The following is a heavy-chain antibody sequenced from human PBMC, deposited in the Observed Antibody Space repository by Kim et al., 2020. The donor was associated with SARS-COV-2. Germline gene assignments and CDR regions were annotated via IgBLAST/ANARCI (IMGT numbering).Heavy chain of an antibody. D-gene: IGHD6-6*01. CDR3: ARDNPQLGVV. V-gene: IGHV3-30*01. CDR2: K. Sequence: KYYADSVKCRFTISRDNSKNTLYLQMNSLRAEDTAVYYCARDNPQLGVVWGQGTLVTVSS. J-gene: IGHJ4*02.